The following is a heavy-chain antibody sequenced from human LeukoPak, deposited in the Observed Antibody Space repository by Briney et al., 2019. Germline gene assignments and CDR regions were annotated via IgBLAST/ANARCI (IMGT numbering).Heavy chain of an antibody. CDR3: AKDISYDILTGYPDY. J-gene: IGHJ4*02. CDR2: ISWNSGSI. CDR1: GFTFDDYA. V-gene: IGHV3-9*01. D-gene: IGHD3-9*01. Sequence: GGSLRLPCAASGFTFDDYAMHWVRQAPGKGLEWVSGISWNSGSIGYADSVKGRFTISRDNARNSLYLQMNSLRAEDTALYYCAKDISYDILTGYPDYWGQGTLVTFSS.